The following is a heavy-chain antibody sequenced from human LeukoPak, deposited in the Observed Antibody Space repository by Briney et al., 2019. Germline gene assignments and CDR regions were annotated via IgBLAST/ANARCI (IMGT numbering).Heavy chain of an antibody. Sequence: GGSLRLSCAASGFTLSYFGMNWVRQAPGKGLEWVSSISRTSTYIYYADSVKGRFTISRDNAKNSLHLQMTSLRDEDAAVYYCASKLWSNFDYWGQGTLVTVSS. V-gene: IGHV3-21*01. CDR3: ASKLWSNFDY. CDR1: GFTLSYFG. J-gene: IGHJ4*02. CDR2: ISRTSTYI. D-gene: IGHD3-10*01.